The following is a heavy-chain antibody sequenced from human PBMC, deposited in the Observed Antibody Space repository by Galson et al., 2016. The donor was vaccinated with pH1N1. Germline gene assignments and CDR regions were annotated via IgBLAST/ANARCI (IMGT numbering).Heavy chain of an antibody. D-gene: IGHD4-17*01. V-gene: IGHV5-51*01. CDR3: ARQNDYGDYRGDAFDI. CDR1: GYSFSSSW. CDR2: IYLGGSHI. J-gene: IGHJ3*02. Sequence: QSGAEVKKPGESLKISCKGSGYSFSSSWIDWVRQVPGNGLEWMGIIYLGGSHIRYSPSFQGQVTISADKSINIVYLEWSSLKASDTATYYCARQNDYGDYRGDAFDIWGQGTLVTVSS.